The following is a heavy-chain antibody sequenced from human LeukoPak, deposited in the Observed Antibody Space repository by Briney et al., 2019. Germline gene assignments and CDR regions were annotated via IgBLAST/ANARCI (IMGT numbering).Heavy chain of an antibody. J-gene: IGHJ4*02. CDR2: ISSDESST. D-gene: IGHD5-18*01. Sequence: HPGGSLRLSCAASGFTFSSYWMHWVRQAPGKGLVWVSRISSDESSTSYADSVRGRFTISRDNAKNTLYPQMNSLRAEDTAVYYCARGANTAMITPSFDYWGQGTLVTVSS. CDR1: GFTFSSYW. V-gene: IGHV3-74*01. CDR3: ARGANTAMITPSFDY.